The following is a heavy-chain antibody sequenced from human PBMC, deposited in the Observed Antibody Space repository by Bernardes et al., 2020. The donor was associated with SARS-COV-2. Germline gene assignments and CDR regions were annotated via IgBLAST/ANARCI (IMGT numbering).Heavy chain of an antibody. CDR1: GFTFSSYS. D-gene: IGHD3-10*01. J-gene: IGHJ4*02. V-gene: IGHV3-21*01. Sequence: GGSLRLSCAASGFTFSSYSMNWVRQAPGKGLEWVSSISSSSDYIYYADSVKGRFTISRDNAKNSLFLQMDRLRAEDTAVYYCVRQSYFGSGDSYYFDYWGQGTPVTVSS. CDR2: ISSSSDYI. CDR3: VRQSYFGSGDSYYFDY.